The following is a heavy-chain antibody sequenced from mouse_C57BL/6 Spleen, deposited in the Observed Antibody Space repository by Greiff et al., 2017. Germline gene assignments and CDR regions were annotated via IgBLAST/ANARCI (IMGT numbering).Heavy chain of an antibody. J-gene: IGHJ4*01. CDR2: ISYDGSN. CDR1: GYSITSGYY. Sequence: EVKLMESGPGLVKPSQSLSLTCSVTGYSITSGYYWNWIRQFPGNKLEWMGYISYDGSNNYNPSLKNRISITRDTSKNQFFLKLNSVTTEDTATYYCARGLPMDYWGQGTSVTVSS. V-gene: IGHV3-6*01. D-gene: IGHD2-2*01. CDR3: ARGLPMDY.